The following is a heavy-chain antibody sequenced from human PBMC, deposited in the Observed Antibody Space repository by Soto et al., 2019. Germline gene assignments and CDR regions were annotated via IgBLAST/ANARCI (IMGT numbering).Heavy chain of an antibody. Sequence: SETLSLTCTVSGGSITNHYWTWIRQPAGKGLEWIGRIFTTGSTNYNPSLKSRLTMSVDTSKNQFSLKLNSVTAADTALYFCARQTTFISSWFDYWGHGTLVT. CDR2: IFTTGST. V-gene: IGHV4-4*07. J-gene: IGHJ5*01. CDR1: GGSITNHY. CDR3: ARQTTFISSWFDY. D-gene: IGHD1-1*01.